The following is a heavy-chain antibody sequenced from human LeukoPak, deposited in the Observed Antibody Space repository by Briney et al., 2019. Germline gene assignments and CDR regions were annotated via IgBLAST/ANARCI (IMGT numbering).Heavy chain of an antibody. CDR2: IGATGGST. J-gene: IGHJ4*02. CDR1: GFTFSSYA. D-gene: IGHD6-19*01. Sequence: GGSLRLSCAASGFTFSSYAMTWVRQAPGKGLEWVSTIGATGGSTYYTDSVKGRFTISRDNSKNTLYLHMNSLRAEDTALYYCAKASAGIAVYDYWGQGTLVTVSS. CDR3: AKASAGIAVYDY. V-gene: IGHV3-23*01.